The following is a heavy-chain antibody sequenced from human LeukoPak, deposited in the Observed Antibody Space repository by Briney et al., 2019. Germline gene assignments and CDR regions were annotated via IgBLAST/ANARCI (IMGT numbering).Heavy chain of an antibody. CDR2: INPNSGGT. V-gene: IGHV1-2*02. J-gene: IGHJ6*03. CDR1: GYTFTGYY. D-gene: IGHD3-3*01. CDR3: ARAERYDFWSGYSTSSYYYYYMDV. Sequence: ASVKVSCKASGYTFTGYYMHWVRQAPGQGLEWMGWINPNSGGTNYAQKFQGRVTMTRDTSISTAYMELSRLRSDDTAVYYCARAERYDFWSGYSTSSYYYYYMDVWGKGTTVTVSS.